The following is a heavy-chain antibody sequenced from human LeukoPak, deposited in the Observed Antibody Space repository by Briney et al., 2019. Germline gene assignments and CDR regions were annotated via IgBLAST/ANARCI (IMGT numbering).Heavy chain of an antibody. CDR3: TRDLAAVPGPRMDV. D-gene: IGHD6-19*01. Sequence: GGSLRLSCAASGFSFSSYYMSWVRQAPGKGLEWVALINPDGNERYYVDSVKGRFTISRDNARNSLYLQMDSLREDDTAMYFCTRDLAAVPGPRMDVWGQGTTVTVSS. V-gene: IGHV3-7*03. CDR2: INPDGNER. CDR1: GFSFSSYY. J-gene: IGHJ6*02.